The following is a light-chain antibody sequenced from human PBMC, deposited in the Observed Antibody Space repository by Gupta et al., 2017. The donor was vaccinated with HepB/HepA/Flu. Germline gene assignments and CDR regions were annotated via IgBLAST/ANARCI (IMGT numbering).Light chain of an antibody. V-gene: IGKV3-11*01. CDR1: HNVYTY. CDR2: NSS. J-gene: IGKJ4*01. Sequence: EIFFTQSPAPLSLSPGEEATLSCRASHNVYTYLAWLQQRLGQAPRLLIYNSSTRAAGIPARFGGSGSGTDVTHTISSLETEDVAVEDGQQRNEWPPGGKAFGGGTKVEIK. CDR3: QQRNEWPPGGKA.